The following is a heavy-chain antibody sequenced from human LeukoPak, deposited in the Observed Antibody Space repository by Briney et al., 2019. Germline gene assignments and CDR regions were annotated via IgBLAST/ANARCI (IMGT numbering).Heavy chain of an antibody. D-gene: IGHD6-13*01. CDR3: ARGGAEGIAAAGTWDY. CDR2: INHSGST. J-gene: IGHJ4*02. Sequence: SETLSLTCAVYGGSFSGYYWSWIRQPPGKGLEWIGEINHSGSTNYNPSLKSRVTISVDTSKNQFSLKLSSVTAADTAVYYCARGGAEGIAAAGTWDYWGQGTLVTVSS. V-gene: IGHV4-34*01. CDR1: GGSFSGYY.